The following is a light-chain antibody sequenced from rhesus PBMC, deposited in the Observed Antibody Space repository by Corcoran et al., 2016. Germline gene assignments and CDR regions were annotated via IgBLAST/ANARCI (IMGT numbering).Light chain of an antibody. CDR1: ENVNNY. Sequence: DIQMTQSPSSLSASLGDRVTITCRASENVNNYLNWYQQKPGKAPKSLISQASTLQSAVPSRFSGSGSVTVYTFTLSSLQPEDVATYYCQQGYGTPFSFGPGTKVDLK. V-gene: IGKV1-74*01. CDR2: QAS. J-gene: IGKJ3*01. CDR3: QQGYGTPFS.